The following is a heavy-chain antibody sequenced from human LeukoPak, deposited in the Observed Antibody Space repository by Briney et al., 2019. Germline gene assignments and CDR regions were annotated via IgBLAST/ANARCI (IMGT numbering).Heavy chain of an antibody. Sequence: GASVKVSCKASGYTFTGYYMHWVRQAPGQGLEWMGWISAYNGNTNYAQKLQGRVTMTTDTSTSTAYMELRSLRSDDTAVYYCVFLEWVGGGYWGQGTLVTVSS. J-gene: IGHJ4*02. D-gene: IGHD3-3*01. V-gene: IGHV1-18*04. CDR2: ISAYNGNT. CDR1: GYTFTGYY. CDR3: VFLEWVGGGY.